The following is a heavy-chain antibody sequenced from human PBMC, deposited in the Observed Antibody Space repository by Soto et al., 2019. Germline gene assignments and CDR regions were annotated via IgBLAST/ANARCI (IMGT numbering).Heavy chain of an antibody. J-gene: IGHJ4*02. CDR1: GYTFTSYG. CDR2: IVPYIGTA. Sequence: SVKVSCKASGYTFTSYGISWVRQAPGQGLEWMGGIVPYIGTANYAQKFQGRVTITADESTSTAYMELSSLRSEDTAVYYCARDSGYSGYDLEGSFDYWGQGTLVTVSS. V-gene: IGHV1-69*13. CDR3: ARDSGYSGYDLEGSFDY. D-gene: IGHD5-12*01.